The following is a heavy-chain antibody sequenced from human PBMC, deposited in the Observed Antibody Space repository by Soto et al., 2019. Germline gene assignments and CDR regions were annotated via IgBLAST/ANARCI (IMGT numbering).Heavy chain of an antibody. D-gene: IGHD4-17*01. CDR1: GFTFSDSA. J-gene: IGHJ6*04. CDR2: ISYDGSNK. CDR3: AKDRGPYGYYSLGV. Sequence: QVQLVESGGGVVQPGRSLRLSWAASGFTFSDSAIHWVRQAPGKGLEWVAIISYDGSNKYYADSVKGRFTDSRDNSTNTPSLQLNSLSAEDTSVYDCAKDRGPYGYYSLGVWGEGTTVIVCS. V-gene: IGHV3-30-3*01.